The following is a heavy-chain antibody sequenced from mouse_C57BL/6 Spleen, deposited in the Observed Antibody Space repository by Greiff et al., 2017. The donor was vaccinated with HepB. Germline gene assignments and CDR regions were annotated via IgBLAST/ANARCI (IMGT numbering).Heavy chain of an antibody. Sequence: VQLVESGAELVRPGASVTLSCKASGYTFTDYEMHWVKQTPVHGLEWIGAIDPETGGTAYNQKFKGKAILTADKSSSTAYMELRSLTSEDSAVYYCTRRNYGSRPWFAYWGQGTLVTVSA. CDR2: IDPETGGT. CDR1: GYTFTDYE. D-gene: IGHD1-1*01. CDR3: TRRNYGSRPWFAY. J-gene: IGHJ3*01. V-gene: IGHV1-15*01.